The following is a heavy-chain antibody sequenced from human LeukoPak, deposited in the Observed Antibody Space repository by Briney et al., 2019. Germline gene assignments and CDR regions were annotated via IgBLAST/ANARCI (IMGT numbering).Heavy chain of an antibody. CDR2: ISYDGSNK. Sequence: GRSLRLSCAASGFTFSSYAMHWVRQAAGKGLEWVAVISYDGSNKYYADSVKGRFTISRDNSNNTLYLQMNSLKAEDTAVYDCARDTAGGGAFDIWGQGTMVTVSS. J-gene: IGHJ3*02. CDR1: GFTFSSYA. CDR3: ARDTAGGGAFDI. D-gene: IGHD3-16*01. V-gene: IGHV3-30*04.